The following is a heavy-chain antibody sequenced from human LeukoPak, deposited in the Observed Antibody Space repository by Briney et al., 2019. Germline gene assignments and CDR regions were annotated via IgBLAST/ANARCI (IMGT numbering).Heavy chain of an antibody. V-gene: IGHV3-23*01. Sequence: GGSLRLPCAASGFTFSSFAMSWVRQAPGKGLEWVSGISDSGGTTYNADSVKARFTISRDRSKNTLYLQMNGLRAEDTAVYFCAKQSFYYYGSGSYIDYWGQGTLVTVSS. J-gene: IGHJ4*02. CDR2: ISDSGGTT. D-gene: IGHD3-10*01. CDR3: AKQSFYYYGSGSYIDY. CDR1: GFTFSSFA.